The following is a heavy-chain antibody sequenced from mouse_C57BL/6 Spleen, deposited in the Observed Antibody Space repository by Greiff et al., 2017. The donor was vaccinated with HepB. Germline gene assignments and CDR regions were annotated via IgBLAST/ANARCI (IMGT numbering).Heavy chain of an antibody. V-gene: IGHV1-82*01. Sequence: VQLQQSGPELVKPGASVKISCKASGYAFSSSWMNWVKQRPGKGLEWIGRIYPGDGDTNYNGKFKGKATLTADKSSSTAYMQLSSLTSEDSAVYFCARSDYSNYEGAYWGQGTLVTVSA. CDR1: GYAFSSSW. CDR2: IYPGDGDT. J-gene: IGHJ3*01. CDR3: ARSDYSNYEGAY. D-gene: IGHD2-5*01.